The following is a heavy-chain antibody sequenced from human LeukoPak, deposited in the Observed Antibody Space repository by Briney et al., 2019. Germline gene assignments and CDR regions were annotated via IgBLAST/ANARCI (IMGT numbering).Heavy chain of an antibody. Sequence: SETLSLTCGVYGGSLSGYYWSWLRQPPGKGLEWIGEIDHSGSTNYNPSLKSRATISLDKSKNQVFLKVNSVTAADTAVYYCARGRRDGYYFDYWGQGTLVTVSS. J-gene: IGHJ4*02. D-gene: IGHD5-24*01. CDR2: IDHSGST. CDR3: ARGRRDGYYFDY. V-gene: IGHV4-34*01. CDR1: GGSLSGYY.